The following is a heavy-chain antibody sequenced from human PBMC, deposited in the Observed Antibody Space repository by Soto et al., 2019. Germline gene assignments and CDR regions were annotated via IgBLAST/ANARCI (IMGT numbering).Heavy chain of an antibody. CDR2: IYYSGST. Sequence: SETLSLTCTVSGGSSSSYYWSWIRQPPGKGLEWIGYIYYSGSTNYNPSLKSRVTISVDTSKNQFSLKLSSVTAADTAVYYCARGYSGYDDAFDIWGQGTMVTVSS. V-gene: IGHV4-59*08. CDR1: GGSSSSYY. CDR3: ARGYSGYDDAFDI. D-gene: IGHD5-12*01. J-gene: IGHJ3*02.